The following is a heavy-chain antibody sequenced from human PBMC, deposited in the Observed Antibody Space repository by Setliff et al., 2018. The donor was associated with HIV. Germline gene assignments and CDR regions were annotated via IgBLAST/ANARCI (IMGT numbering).Heavy chain of an antibody. CDR2: IKQDGSEK. CDR3: AREGSGWCDY. CDR1: GFTFSSHW. J-gene: IGHJ4*02. D-gene: IGHD5-18*01. Sequence: GGSLRLSCAASGFTFSSHWMSWVRQAPGKGLEWVASIKQDGSEKYHVDSVKGRFTISRDNAQNSLYLQMNSLRAEDTAVYYCAREGSGWCDYWGQGTLVTVSS. V-gene: IGHV3-7*03.